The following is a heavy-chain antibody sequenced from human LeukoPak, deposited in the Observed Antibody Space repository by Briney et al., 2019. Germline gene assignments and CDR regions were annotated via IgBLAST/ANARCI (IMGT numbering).Heavy chain of an antibody. D-gene: IGHD2-15*01. J-gene: IGHJ6*03. CDR2: IRYDGSNK. V-gene: IGHV3-30*02. CDR1: GFTFSSYG. CDR3: ARALVVAATREVYYYYYYMDV. Sequence: GGSLRLSCAASGFTFSSYGMHWVRQAPGKGLEWVAFIRYDGSNKYYADSVKGRFTISRDNSKNTLYLQMNSLRAEDTAVYYCARALVVAATREVYYYYYYMDVWGKGTTVTVSS.